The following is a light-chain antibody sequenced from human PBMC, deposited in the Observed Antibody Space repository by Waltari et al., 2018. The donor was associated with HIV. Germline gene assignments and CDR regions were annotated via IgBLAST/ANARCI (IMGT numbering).Light chain of an antibody. CDR3: QSYDSSLSGSWV. Sequence: QSVLTQPRSVSGAPGKRVTFSCTGSSSNIGAGYDVPWYQPLPGTAPKLLNYGNNNRPSGVPDRFSFSKSGTSASLAITGLQAEDEADYYCQSYDSSLSGSWVFGGGTKLTVL. J-gene: IGLJ3*02. V-gene: IGLV1-40*01. CDR1: SSNIGAGYD. CDR2: GNN.